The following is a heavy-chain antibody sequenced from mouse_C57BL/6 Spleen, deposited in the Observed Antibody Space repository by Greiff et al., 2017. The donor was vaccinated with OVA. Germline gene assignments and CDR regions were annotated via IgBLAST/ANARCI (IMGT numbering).Heavy chain of an antibody. CDR3: ARSHYYGSRYYFDY. Sequence: EVQVVESGGGLVQPGGSLSLSCAASGFTFTDYYMSWVRQPPGKALEWLGFIRNKANGYTTEYSASVKGRFTISRDNSQSILYLQMNALRAEDSATYYCARSHYYGSRYYFDYWGQGTTLTVSS. CDR2: IRNKANGYTT. D-gene: IGHD1-1*01. CDR1: GFTFTDYY. J-gene: IGHJ2*01. V-gene: IGHV7-3*01.